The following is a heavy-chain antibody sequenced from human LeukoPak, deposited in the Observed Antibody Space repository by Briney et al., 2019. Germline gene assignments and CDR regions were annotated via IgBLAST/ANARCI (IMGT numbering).Heavy chain of an antibody. CDR3: TGSSRSTRYYFDY. D-gene: IGHD6-6*01. V-gene: IGHV4-34*12. CDR1: GGSFSDYY. CDR2: IFHRGGP. J-gene: IGHJ4*02. Sequence: KPSETLSLTCAAHGGSFSDYYWSWIRQPPGKGLEWIGEIFHRGGPNYNPSLKSRVTISVDTSENQFSLNLSSVAATDSAVYFCTGSSRSTRYYFDYWGQGILVTVSS.